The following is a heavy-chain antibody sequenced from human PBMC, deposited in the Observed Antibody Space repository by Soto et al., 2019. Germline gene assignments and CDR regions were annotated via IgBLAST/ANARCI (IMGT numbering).Heavy chain of an antibody. D-gene: IGHD3-10*01. J-gene: IGHJ4*02. CDR2: IIPIFGTP. Sequence: QLQLVQSGAEVKNPGSSVKVSCKASGGIFSTYAISWLLQAPGQGLAWMCGIIPIFGTPNYAQRFQGRVTITADEATSTAYMELSSLRSEDTAVYYCARDRDYYGSGNYYNRIDFWGQGTLVTVSS. CDR1: GGIFSTYA. V-gene: IGHV1-69*01. CDR3: ARDRDYYGSGNYYNRIDF.